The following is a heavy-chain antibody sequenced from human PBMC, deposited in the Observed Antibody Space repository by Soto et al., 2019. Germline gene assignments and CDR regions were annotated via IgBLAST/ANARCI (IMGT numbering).Heavy chain of an antibody. D-gene: IGHD3-22*01. V-gene: IGHV3-21*01. CDR1: GFTFSLYS. CDR2: ITSSSYI. J-gene: IGHJ4*02. Sequence: GGSLRLSCAASGFTFSLYSMIWVRQAPGKGLEWVASITSSSYIYYEGSLKGRFTISRDNAKNSLFLQLDSLRAEDTAVYFCVRARSTDSRPDYWGQGTLVTVSS. CDR3: VRARSTDSRPDY.